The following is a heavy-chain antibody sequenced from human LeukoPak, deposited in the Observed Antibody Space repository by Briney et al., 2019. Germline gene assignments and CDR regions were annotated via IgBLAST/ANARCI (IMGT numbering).Heavy chain of an antibody. D-gene: IGHD3-22*01. Sequence: GESLKISCKGSGYRFTNYWIGWVRQMPRKGLEWMGLIYPDDSDTRYSPSFQRQVTLPADQSISTAYLQWSSLKASDTAIYYCARRNYDYDTTGYYACDYWGQGTLVTVPS. CDR2: IYPDDSDT. J-gene: IGHJ4*02. CDR1: GYRFTNYW. CDR3: ARRNYDYDTTGYYACDY. V-gene: IGHV5-51*01.